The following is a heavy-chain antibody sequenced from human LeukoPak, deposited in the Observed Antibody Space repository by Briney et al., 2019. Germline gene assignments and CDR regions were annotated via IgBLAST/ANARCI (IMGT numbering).Heavy chain of an antibody. CDR2: IYPGDSDT. CDR3: ATLRSGYYYDYFDY. J-gene: IGHJ4*02. V-gene: IGHV5-51*01. D-gene: IGHD3-22*01. CDR1: GGTFSSYA. Sequence: ASVKVSCKASGGTFSSYAIGWVRQMLGKGLEWMGIIYPGDSDTKYSPSFQGQVTISADKSISTAYLQWSSLKASDTAMYYCATLRSGYYYDYFDYWGQGTLVTVSS.